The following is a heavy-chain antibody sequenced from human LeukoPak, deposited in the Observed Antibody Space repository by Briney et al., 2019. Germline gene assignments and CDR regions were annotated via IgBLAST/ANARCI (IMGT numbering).Heavy chain of an antibody. V-gene: IGHV3-21*01. CDR3: ASTYYDILTGYLVDAFDI. CDR2: ISSSSSYI. Sequence: GGSLRLSCAASGFTFSSYSMNWVRQAPGKGLEWVSSISSSSSYIYYTDSVKGRFTISRDNAKNSLYPQMNSLRAEDTAVYYCASTYYDILTGYLVDAFDIWGQGTMVTVSS. J-gene: IGHJ3*02. CDR1: GFTFSSYS. D-gene: IGHD3-9*01.